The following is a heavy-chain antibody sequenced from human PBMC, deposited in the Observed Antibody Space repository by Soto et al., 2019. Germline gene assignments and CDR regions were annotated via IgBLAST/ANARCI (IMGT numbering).Heavy chain of an antibody. J-gene: IGHJ6*02. D-gene: IGHD6-13*01. CDR2: NIPIFGTA. CDR1: GGTFSSYA. V-gene: IGHV1-69*06. Sequence: QVQLVQSGAEVKKPGSSVKVSCKASGGTFSSYAISWVRQAPGQGLEWMGGNIPIFGTANYAQKFQGRVTITADKSTSTAYMELSSLRSEDTAVYYCARAEEVAAAGTEYYYGMDVWGQGTTVTVSS. CDR3: ARAEEVAAAGTEYYYGMDV.